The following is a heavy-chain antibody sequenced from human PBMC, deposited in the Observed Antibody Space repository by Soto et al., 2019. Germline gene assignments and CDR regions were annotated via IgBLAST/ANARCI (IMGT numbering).Heavy chain of an antibody. D-gene: IGHD6-13*01. Sequence: ASVKVSCKASGYTFTRSGISWVRQAPGQGLEWLGWINPDNGNTNYAQHLQGRVSLTTDTSTITAYMELSSLRSDDTAVYYCAVTLTPGIAAVKTDAFDIWGQGTMVTVSS. CDR2: INPDNGNT. CDR1: GYTFTRSG. CDR3: AVTLTPGIAAVKTDAFDI. J-gene: IGHJ3*02. V-gene: IGHV1-18*01.